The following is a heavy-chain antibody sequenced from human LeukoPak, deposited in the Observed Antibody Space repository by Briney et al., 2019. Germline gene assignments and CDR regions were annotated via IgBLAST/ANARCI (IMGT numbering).Heavy chain of an antibody. D-gene: IGHD3-9*01. CDR3: ARVGELRYFDWLSLHFDY. Sequence: SETLSLTCAVYGGSFSGYYWSWIRQPPGKGREWIGEINHSGSTNYNPSLKSRVTISVDTSKNQFSLKLSSVTAADTAVYYCARVGELRYFDWLSLHFDYWGQGTLVTVSS. J-gene: IGHJ4*02. CDR1: GGSFSGYY. CDR2: INHSGST. V-gene: IGHV4-34*01.